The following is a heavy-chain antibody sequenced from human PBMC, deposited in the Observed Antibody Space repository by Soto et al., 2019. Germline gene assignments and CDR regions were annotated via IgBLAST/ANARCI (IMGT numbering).Heavy chain of an antibody. CDR1: GDSTSGTYNW. J-gene: IGHJ5*02. D-gene: IGHD1-1*01. CDR3: VRDRRQYNWNDGFDP. V-gene: IGHV4-4*02. CDR2: VFHSGTT. Sequence: SETLSLTCTVSGDSTSGTYNWWTWVRQPAGKGLEWIGEVFHSGTTNYNPSLKSRVSISVDKSKNQFSLNLTSVAAADTAVYYCVRDRRQYNWNDGFDPWGQGTLVTVSS.